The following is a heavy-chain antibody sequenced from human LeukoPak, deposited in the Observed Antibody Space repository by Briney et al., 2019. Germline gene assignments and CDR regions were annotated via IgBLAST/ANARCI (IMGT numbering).Heavy chain of an antibody. D-gene: IGHD2-2*01. CDR2: ISYEGSNK. V-gene: IGHV3-30-3*01. CDR3: VGYCSSTSCYQGVFDY. CDR1: GLTFSSYA. J-gene: IGHJ4*02. Sequence: GGSPRLSCAASGLTFSSYAMHWVRQAPGKELEWVAVISYEGSNKYYADSMKGRFTISRDNSKNTLYLQMNSLRAEDTAVYYCVGYCSSTSCYQGVFDYWGQGTLVTVSS.